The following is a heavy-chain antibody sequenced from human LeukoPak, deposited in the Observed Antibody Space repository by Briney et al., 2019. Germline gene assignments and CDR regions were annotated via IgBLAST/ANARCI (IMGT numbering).Heavy chain of an antibody. D-gene: IGHD6-19*01. J-gene: IGHJ4*02. CDR2: IDGLGYST. CDR1: GFTFRSYT. Sequence: PGGSLRLSCAASGFTFRSYTMSWVRQAPGGGLEWVSAIDGLGYSTYYVDSVNGRFTISRDNSQNTLYPEMNSLTAEDTAVYYCAKELRSHTGWPFDYWGQGALVTVSS. V-gene: IGHV3-23*01. CDR3: AKELRSHTGWPFDY.